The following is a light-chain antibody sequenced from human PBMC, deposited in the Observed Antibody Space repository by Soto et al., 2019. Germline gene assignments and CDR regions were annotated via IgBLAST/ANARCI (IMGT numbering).Light chain of an antibody. CDR2: DVT. CDR1: SSDVGGYNH. Sequence: QSALTQPASVSGSPGQSITISCTGTSSDVGGYNHVSWYQQHPGKAPQLLIYDVTNRPSGVSNRFSGSKSGNTASLIISGLQAEDEANYYCSSCTSTGTVIFGGGTKLTVL. V-gene: IGLV2-14*01. J-gene: IGLJ2*01. CDR3: SSCTSTGTVI.